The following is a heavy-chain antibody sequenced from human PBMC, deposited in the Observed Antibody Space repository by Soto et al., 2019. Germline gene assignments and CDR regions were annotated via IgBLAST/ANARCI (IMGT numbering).Heavy chain of an antibody. J-gene: IGHJ6*02. V-gene: IGHV1-46*03. CDR2: INPSGGST. Sequence: GASVKVSCKASGYTFTSYAMHWVRQAPGQGLEWMGIINPSGGSTNYAQKFQGRVTMTRDTSTSTVYMELSSLRSEDTAVYYCARNREQQRPKHYYCYGMDVWGQGTTVTVSS. D-gene: IGHD6-13*01. CDR3: ARNREQQRPKHYYCYGMDV. CDR1: GYTFTSYA.